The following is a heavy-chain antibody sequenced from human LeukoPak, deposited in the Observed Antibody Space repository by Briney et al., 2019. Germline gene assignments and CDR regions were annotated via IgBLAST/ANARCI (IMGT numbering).Heavy chain of an antibody. D-gene: IGHD5-24*01. CDR1: GYTFTGYY. CDR3: ARGTRRDGYNYRAFDI. J-gene: IGHJ3*02. V-gene: IGHV1-2*02. CDR2: INPNSGGT. Sequence: ASVKVSCKASGYTFTGYYMHWVRQAPGQGLEWMRWINPNSGGTNYAQKFQGRVTMTRGTSISTAYMELSRLRSDDTAVYYCARGTRRDGYNYRAFDIWGQGTMVTVSS.